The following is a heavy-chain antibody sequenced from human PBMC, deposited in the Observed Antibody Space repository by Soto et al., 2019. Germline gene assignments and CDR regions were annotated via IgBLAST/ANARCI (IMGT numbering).Heavy chain of an antibody. Sequence: QVQLVESGGGVVQPGRSLRLSCAASGFTFSNYAMHWVRQAPGKWLVRVAIIWYDGSSKDYADCVKGRFTISRDNSKNALFLQMTGLRAEDTAVYYCARERSGYNHGFFDYWGQGTLLTVSS. CDR1: GFTFSNYA. J-gene: IGHJ4*02. CDR2: IWYDGSSK. D-gene: IGHD5-18*01. V-gene: IGHV3-33*01. CDR3: ARERSGYNHGFFDY.